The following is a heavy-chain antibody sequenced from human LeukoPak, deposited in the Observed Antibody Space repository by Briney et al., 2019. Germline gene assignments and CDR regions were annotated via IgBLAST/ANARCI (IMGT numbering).Heavy chain of an antibody. CDR2: INDRGST. CDR3: ARVNIVVVPAAHSGGMDV. J-gene: IGHJ6*02. V-gene: IGHV4-34*01. CDR1: GGSFSGYF. D-gene: IGHD2-2*01. Sequence: SETLSLTCAVYGGSFSGYFWSWIRQPPGKGLEWMGEINDRGSTNYNPALNSRVTISVDTPKNQVSLRLSSVTAADTALYYCARVNIVVVPAAHSGGMDVWGRGTTVTVSS.